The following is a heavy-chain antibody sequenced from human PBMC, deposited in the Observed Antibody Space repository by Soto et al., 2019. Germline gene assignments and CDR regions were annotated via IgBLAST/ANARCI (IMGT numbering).Heavy chain of an antibody. D-gene: IGHD1-7*01. CDR1: GVSFSSYY. J-gene: IGHJ4*02. CDR2: IHYSGST. V-gene: IGHV4-59*08. Sequence: SETLSLTCTVSGVSFSSYYWSWIRQPPGKGLEWIGYIHYSGSTSYNPSLKSRVAISVDTSKNQFSLKLSSVTAADTAVYYCATMGTPATGLYYFDYWGQGTLVTVSS. CDR3: ATMGTPATGLYYFDY.